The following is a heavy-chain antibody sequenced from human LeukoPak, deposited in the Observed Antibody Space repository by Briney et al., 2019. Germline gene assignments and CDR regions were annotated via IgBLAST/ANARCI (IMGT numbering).Heavy chain of an antibody. CDR3: ARGGYDSSGYHDNYYDY. V-gene: IGHV4-59*01. CDR1: GGSISSYY. J-gene: IGHJ4*02. D-gene: IGHD3-22*01. Sequence: SETLSLTCTVSGGSISSYYWNWIRQPPGKGLEWIGRVFYIGSTNYNPSLKSRVTTSVDTSKNQFSLKLSSVTAADTAVYYCARGGYDSSGYHDNYYDYWGQGTLVTVPS. CDR2: VFYIGST.